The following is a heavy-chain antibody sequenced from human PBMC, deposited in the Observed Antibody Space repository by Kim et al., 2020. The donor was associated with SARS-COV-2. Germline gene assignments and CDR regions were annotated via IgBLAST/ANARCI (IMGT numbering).Heavy chain of an antibody. CDR1: GGTFSSYA. D-gene: IGHD3-10*02. V-gene: IGHV1-69*13. J-gene: IGHJ6*02. CDR2: IIPIFGTA. Sequence: SVKVSCKASGGTFSSYAISWVRQAPGQGLEWMGGIIPIFGTANYAQKFQGRVTITADESTSTAYMELSSLRSEDTAVYYCARDVFGDDQDYYYYGMDVWGQGTTVTVSS. CDR3: ARDVFGDDQDYYYYGMDV.